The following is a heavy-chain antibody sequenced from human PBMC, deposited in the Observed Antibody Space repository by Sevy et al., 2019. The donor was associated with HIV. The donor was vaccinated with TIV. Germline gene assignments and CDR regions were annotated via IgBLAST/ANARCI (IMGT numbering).Heavy chain of an antibody. CDR2: IFPDDSDT. J-gene: IGHJ4*02. CDR3: ATSRSGYFDSSGYYIY. V-gene: IGHV5-51*01. D-gene: IGHD3-22*01. Sequence: GGSLRLSCQGSGYSFTSHWIGWVRHMPGKGLEWMGIIFPDDSDTSYSPSFQGQVTFSADKSINTAYLQWSSLKASDTAMYYCATSRSGYFDSSGYYIYWGQGTLVTVSS. CDR1: GYSFTSHW.